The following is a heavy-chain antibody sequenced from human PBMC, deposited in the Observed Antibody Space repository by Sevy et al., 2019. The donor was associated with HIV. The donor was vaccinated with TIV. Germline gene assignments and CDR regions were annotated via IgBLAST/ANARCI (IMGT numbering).Heavy chain of an antibody. Sequence: GGSLRLSCKPSGFTFISYAMNWVRQAPGKGLEWVSTIYGSSGATYYGDSVKGRFTISRGNSKNTLYLQMNSLRTEDTAVYYCAGGRYDSSGSFDAFDIWGQGTMVTVSS. CDR2: IYGSSGAT. V-gene: IGHV3-23*01. CDR1: GFTFISYA. D-gene: IGHD3-22*01. CDR3: AGGRYDSSGSFDAFDI. J-gene: IGHJ3*02.